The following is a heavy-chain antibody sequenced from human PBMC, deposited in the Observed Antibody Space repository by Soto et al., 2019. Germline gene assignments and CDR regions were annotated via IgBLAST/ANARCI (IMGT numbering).Heavy chain of an antibody. V-gene: IGHV3-23*01. J-gene: IGHJ3*02. CDR2: ISGSGSST. Sequence: PGGSLRLSCAASGFTFSSYAMSWVRRAPGKGLEWVSAISGSGSSTYHADSVKGRFTISRDNSKNTLFLQMNSLRAEDTAVYYCAKDSPYSASYKEDAFDIWGQGSLVTV. D-gene: IGHD1-26*01. CDR3: AKDSPYSASYKEDAFDI. CDR1: GFTFSSYA.